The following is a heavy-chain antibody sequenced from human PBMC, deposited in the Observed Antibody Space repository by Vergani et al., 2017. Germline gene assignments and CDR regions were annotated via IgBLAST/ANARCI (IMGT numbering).Heavy chain of an antibody. J-gene: IGHJ4*02. D-gene: IGHD3-22*01. Sequence: QVQLQESGPGLVKPSETLSLTCTVSGDSVISTDYHWGWVRQAPGKGLEWVATISKDGTHDYYEPSVRGRFAVSRDNFKNTMYLQMDRLTTDDTAVYFCARDGTDIFVSSSDYSHLLYYWGQGILVTVSS. CDR2: ISKDGTHD. V-gene: IGHV3-30*03. CDR1: GDSVISTDY. CDR3: ARDGTDIFVSSSDYSHLLYY.